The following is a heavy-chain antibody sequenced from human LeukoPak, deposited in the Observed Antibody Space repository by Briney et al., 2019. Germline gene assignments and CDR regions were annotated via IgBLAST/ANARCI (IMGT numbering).Heavy chain of an antibody. D-gene: IGHD1-7*01. V-gene: IGHV4-34*01. J-gene: IGHJ4*02. CDR2: INHSGST. CDR3: ARGYITGTGCYFDY. Sequence: SETLSLTCAVYGGSFSGYYWSWIRQPPGKGLEWIGEINHSGSTNYNPSLKSRVTISVDTSKNQFSLKLSSVIAADTAVYYCARGYITGTGCYFDYWGQGTLVTVSS. CDR1: GGSFSGYY.